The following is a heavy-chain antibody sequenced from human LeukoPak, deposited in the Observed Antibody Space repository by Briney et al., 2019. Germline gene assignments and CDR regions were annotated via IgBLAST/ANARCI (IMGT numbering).Heavy chain of an antibody. J-gene: IGHJ4*02. Sequence: SETLSLTCAVSGYSISSGYYWGWIRQPPGKGLEWIGSIYHSGSTYYNLSLKSRVTISVDTSRNQFSLKLSSVTAADTAVYYCARSVLRYFDWPFDYWGQGTLVTVSS. D-gene: IGHD3-9*01. CDR3: ARSVLRYFDWPFDY. V-gene: IGHV4-38-2*01. CDR2: IYHSGST. CDR1: GYSISSGYY.